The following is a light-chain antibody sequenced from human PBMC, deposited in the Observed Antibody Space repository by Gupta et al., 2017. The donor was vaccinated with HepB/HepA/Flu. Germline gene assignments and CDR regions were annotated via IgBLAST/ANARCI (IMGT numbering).Light chain of an antibody. CDR1: EDIRTS. CDR3: QQANNFPWT. V-gene: IGKV1-12*01. J-gene: IGKJ1*01. Sequence: DVQMTQSPFSVSASVGDRVTNTCWVSEDIRTSLAWYQQKPGKAPKLVIHTVSTLKSGVPSRFSGSGSGTDFTLTISSLQPEDFATYYCQQANNFPWTFGQGTKVEIK. CDR2: TVS.